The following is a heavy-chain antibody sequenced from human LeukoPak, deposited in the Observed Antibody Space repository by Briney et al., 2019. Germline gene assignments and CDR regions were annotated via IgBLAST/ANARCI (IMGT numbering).Heavy chain of an antibody. V-gene: IGHV4-34*01. CDR1: GGSFSGYY. J-gene: IGHJ4*02. CDR2: INHSGST. CDR3: ARGPRSWNLIDY. Sequence: SETLSLTCAVYGGSFSGYYWSWIRQPPGKGLEWIGEINHSGSTNYNPSLKSRVTISVDTSKNQFSPKLSSVTAADTAVYYCARGPRSWNLIDYWGQGTLVTVSS. D-gene: IGHD6-13*01.